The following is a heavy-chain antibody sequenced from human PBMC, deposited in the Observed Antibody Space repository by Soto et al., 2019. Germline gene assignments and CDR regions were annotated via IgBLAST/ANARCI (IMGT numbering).Heavy chain of an antibody. CDR3: ARDKPGGIAAARPLWLVPGMDV. D-gene: IGHD6-13*01. Sequence: GASVKVSCKASGGTFSSYAISWVRQAPGQGLEWMGGIIPIFGTANYAQKFQGRVTITADESTSTAYMELSSLRSEDTAVYYCARDKPGGIAAARPLWLVPGMDVWGQGTTVTVSS. V-gene: IGHV1-69*13. CDR1: GGTFSSYA. CDR2: IIPIFGTA. J-gene: IGHJ6*02.